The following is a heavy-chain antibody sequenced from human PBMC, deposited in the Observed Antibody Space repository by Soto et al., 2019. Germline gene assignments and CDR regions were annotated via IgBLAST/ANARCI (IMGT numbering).Heavy chain of an antibody. V-gene: IGHV3-23*01. CDR1: GFTFSSYA. CDR3: ASRGLYCTNGICYRDYFDY. D-gene: IGHD2-8*01. J-gene: IGHJ4*02. CDR2: ISGSGGST. Sequence: PGGSLRLSCAASGFTFSSYAMSWVRQAPGKGLEWVSAISGSGGSTYYADSVKGRFTISRDNSKNTLYLQMNSLRAEDTAVYYCASRGLYCTNGICYRDYFDYWGQGTLVTVAS.